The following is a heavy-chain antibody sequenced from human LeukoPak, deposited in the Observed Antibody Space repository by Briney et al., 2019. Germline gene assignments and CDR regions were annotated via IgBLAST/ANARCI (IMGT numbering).Heavy chain of an antibody. Sequence: SETLSLTCTVSGGSISSSGYYWSWIRQPPGKGLEWIGSINYSGNTYYNSSLKSRVTTSVDTSKNQFSLKLSSVTAADTAVYNCARYVVSGSGKYYFDYWGQGTLVTVSS. J-gene: IGHJ4*02. CDR3: ARYVVSGSGKYYFDY. CDR1: GGSISSSGYY. V-gene: IGHV4-39*01. CDR2: INYSGNT. D-gene: IGHD3-10*01.